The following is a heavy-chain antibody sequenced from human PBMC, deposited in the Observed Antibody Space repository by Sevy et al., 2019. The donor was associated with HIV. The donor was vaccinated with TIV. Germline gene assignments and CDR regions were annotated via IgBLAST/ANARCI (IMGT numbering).Heavy chain of an antibody. V-gene: IGHV3-9*01. CDR3: AKDLASEGTGYYHCDY. Sequence: GGSLRLSCAASGFTFDDYAMHWVRQAPGKGLEWVSGISWSSDIIGYVDSEKGRFTISRDNAKKSLYLQMNSLRAEDTDLYYCAKDLASEGTGYYHCDYWGQGTLVTVSS. CDR2: ISWSSDII. J-gene: IGHJ4*02. CDR1: GFTFDDYA. D-gene: IGHD3-9*01.